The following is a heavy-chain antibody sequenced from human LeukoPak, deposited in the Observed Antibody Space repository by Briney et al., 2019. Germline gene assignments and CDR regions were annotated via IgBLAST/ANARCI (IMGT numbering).Heavy chain of an antibody. V-gene: IGHV1-8*01. D-gene: IGHD5-18*01. J-gene: IGHJ6*02. CDR2: MNPNSGNT. CDR1: GYTFTSYD. CDR3: ACYGYSYGYYYGMDV. Sequence: GASVKVSCKASGYTFTSYDINWVRQATGQGLEWMGWMNPNSGNTGYAQKFQGRVTMTRNTSISTAYMELSSLRSEDTAVYYCACYGYSYGYYYGMDVWGPGTTVTASS.